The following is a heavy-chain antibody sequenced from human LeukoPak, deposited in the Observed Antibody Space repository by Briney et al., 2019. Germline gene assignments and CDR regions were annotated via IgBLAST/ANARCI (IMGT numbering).Heavy chain of an antibody. Sequence: SETLSLTCTVSGGSISSSSYYWGWIRQPPEKGPEWIGSIYYSGSTYYYNPSLKSRVTISVDPSKNQFSLKLSSVTAADTAVYYCARVDSSGYYYEYFDYWGQGTLVTVSS. CDR2: IYYSGSTY. V-gene: IGHV4-39*07. CDR3: ARVDSSGYYYEYFDY. D-gene: IGHD3-22*01. J-gene: IGHJ4*02. CDR1: GGSISSSSYY.